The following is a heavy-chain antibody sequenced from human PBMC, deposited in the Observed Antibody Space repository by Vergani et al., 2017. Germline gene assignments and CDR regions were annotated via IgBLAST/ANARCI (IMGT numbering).Heavy chain of an antibody. D-gene: IGHD2-15*01. J-gene: IGHJ6*02. V-gene: IGHV1-69-2*01. CDR3: ATGVRGYCSGGSCYYYYGMDV. CDR1: GYTFTDYY. Sequence: EVQLVQSGAEVKKPGATVKISCKVSGYTFTDYYMHWVQQAPGKGLEWMGLVDPEDGETIYAEKFQGRVTITADTSTDTAYMELSSLRSEDTAVYYCATGVRGYCSGGSCYYYYGMDVWGQGTTVTVSS. CDR2: VDPEDGET.